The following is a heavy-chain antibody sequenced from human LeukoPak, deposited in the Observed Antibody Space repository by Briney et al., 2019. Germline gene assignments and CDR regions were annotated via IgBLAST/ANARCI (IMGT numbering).Heavy chain of an antibody. Sequence: SQTLSLTCAISGDSVSSNSAAWNWIRQSPSRGLEWLGRTYYRSKWYNDYAVSVKSRITINPDTSKNQFSLQLNSVTPEDTAVYYCARERFQWLVPKSHYYYYYMDVWGKGTTVTVSS. D-gene: IGHD6-19*01. CDR2: TYYRSKWYN. CDR3: ARERFQWLVPKSHYYYYYMDV. J-gene: IGHJ6*03. CDR1: GDSVSSNSAA. V-gene: IGHV6-1*01.